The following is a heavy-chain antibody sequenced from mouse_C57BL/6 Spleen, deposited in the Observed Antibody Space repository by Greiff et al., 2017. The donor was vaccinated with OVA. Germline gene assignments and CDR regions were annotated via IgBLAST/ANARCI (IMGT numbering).Heavy chain of an antibody. Sequence: QVQLQQPGAELVKPGASVKLSCKASGYTFTSYWMHWVKQRPGQGLEWIGMIHPNSGSTNYNEKFKSKATLTVDKSSSTAYMQLSSLTSEDSAVDYCARYDYDHYFDYWGQGTTLTVSS. V-gene: IGHV1-64*01. CDR1: GYTFTSYW. D-gene: IGHD2-4*01. CDR3: ARYDYDHYFDY. CDR2: IHPNSGST. J-gene: IGHJ2*01.